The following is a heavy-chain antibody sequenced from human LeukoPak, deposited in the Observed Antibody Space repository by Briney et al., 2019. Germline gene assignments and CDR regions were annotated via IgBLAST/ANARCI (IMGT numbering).Heavy chain of an antibody. J-gene: IGHJ4*02. CDR2: INPDGNKK. CDR3: ARDLAYSRLDY. CDR1: GLTFSSSW. V-gene: IGHV3-7*01. D-gene: IGHD5-18*01. Sequence: QSGRSLRLSCAVSGLTFSSSWMDWVRQAPGKGLGWVASINPDGNKKYSTDSVKGRFTISRDNAENSLYLQMNSLRVEDTAFYYCARDLAYSRLDYWGQGMLVTVSS.